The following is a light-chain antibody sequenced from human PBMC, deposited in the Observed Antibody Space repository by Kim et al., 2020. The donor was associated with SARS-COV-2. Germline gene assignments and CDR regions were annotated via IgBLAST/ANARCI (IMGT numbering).Light chain of an antibody. CDR3: QVWDSSTGV. V-gene: IGLV3-9*01. CDR1: NIGSKN. Sequence: SYELTQPLSVSVVLGQTARITCGGNNIGSKNVHWYQQKPGQAPVLVIYRDSNRPSGIPERFSGSNSGNTATLTISRAQAGDEADYYCQVWDSSTGVFGTGTKVIVL. J-gene: IGLJ1*01. CDR2: RDS.